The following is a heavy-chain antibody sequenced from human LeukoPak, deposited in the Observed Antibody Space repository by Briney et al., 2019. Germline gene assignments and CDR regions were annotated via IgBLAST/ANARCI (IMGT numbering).Heavy chain of an antibody. Sequence: AGGSLRLSCAASGFTFSSYAMSWVRQAPGKGLEWVSAISGSGGSTYYADSVKGRFTISRDNSKNTLSLQMNSLRAEDTAVYYCARGPYYYDSSGYYQIDYWGQGTLVTVSS. CDR3: ARGPYYYDSSGYYQIDY. J-gene: IGHJ4*02. CDR1: GFTFSSYA. V-gene: IGHV3-23*01. CDR2: ISGSGGST. D-gene: IGHD3-22*01.